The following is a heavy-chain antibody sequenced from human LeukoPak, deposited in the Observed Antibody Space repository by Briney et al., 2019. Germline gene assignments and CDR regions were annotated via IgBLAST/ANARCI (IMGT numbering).Heavy chain of an antibody. J-gene: IGHJ4*02. V-gene: IGHV3-33*01. Sequence: GGSLRLSCAASGFTFSSYGMHWVRQAPGKGLEWVAVIWYDGSNKYYADSVKGRFTISRDNSKNTLYLQMNSLRAEDTAVYYCARELMPTVAFDYWGQGTLVTVSS. CDR3: ARELMPTVAFDY. CDR1: GFTFSSYG. CDR2: IWYDGSNK. D-gene: IGHD4-23*01.